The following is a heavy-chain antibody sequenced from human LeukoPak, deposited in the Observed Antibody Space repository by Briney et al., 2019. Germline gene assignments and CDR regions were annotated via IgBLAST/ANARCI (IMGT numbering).Heavy chain of an antibody. CDR3: AREGAGYRGFDFDYYYALDV. V-gene: IGHV3-20*04. J-gene: IGHJ6*02. CDR1: GFTFSSYS. Sequence: PGGSLRLSCAASGFTFSSYSMNWVRQAPGKGLEWVAGINGNGGTTDYSDSVKGRFTISRDNAKKTIYLQMTTLRAEDTAFYYCAREGAGYRGFDFDYYYALDVWGQGTTVTVSS. CDR2: INGNGGTT. D-gene: IGHD5-12*01.